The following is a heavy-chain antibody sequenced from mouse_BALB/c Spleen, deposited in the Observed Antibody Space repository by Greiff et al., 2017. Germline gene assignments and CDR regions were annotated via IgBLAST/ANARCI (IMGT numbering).Heavy chain of an antibody. D-gene: IGHD1-1*01. CDR1: GFNIKDTY. J-gene: IGHJ4*01. Sequence: EVMLVESGAELVKPGASVKLSCTASGFNIKDTYMHWVKQRPEQGLEWIGRIDPANGNTKYDPKFQGKATITADTSSNTAYLQLSSLTSEDTAVYYCARSNPPYYYGSSYYAMDYWGQGTSVTVAS. CDR3: ARSNPPYYYGSSYYAMDY. V-gene: IGHV14-3*02. CDR2: IDPANGNT.